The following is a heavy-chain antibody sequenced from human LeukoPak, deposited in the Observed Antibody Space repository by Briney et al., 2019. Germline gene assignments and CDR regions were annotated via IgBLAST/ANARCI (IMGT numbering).Heavy chain of an antibody. V-gene: IGHV4-34*01. CDR3: ASTYDSSGYYWFDP. Sequence: SETLSLTCAVYGGSFSGYYWSWIRQPPGKGLEWIGEINHSGSTNYNPSLKSRVTISVDTSKNQFSLKLSSVTAADTAVYYCASTYDSSGYYWFDPWGQGTLVTVSS. CDR2: INHSGST. J-gene: IGHJ5*02. CDR1: GGSFSGYY. D-gene: IGHD3-22*01.